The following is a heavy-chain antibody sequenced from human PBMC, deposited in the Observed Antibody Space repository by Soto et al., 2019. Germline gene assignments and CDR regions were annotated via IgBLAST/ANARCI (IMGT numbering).Heavy chain of an antibody. CDR2: IIPIFGTA. Sequence: SVKVSCKASGGTFSSYATSWVRQAPGQGLEWMGGIIPIFGTANYAQKFQGRVTITADESTSTAYMELSSLRSEDTAVYYCARERGVGGSYSFDYWGQGTLVTVSS. V-gene: IGHV1-69*13. CDR1: GGTFSSYA. D-gene: IGHD1-26*01. CDR3: ARERGVGGSYSFDY. J-gene: IGHJ4*02.